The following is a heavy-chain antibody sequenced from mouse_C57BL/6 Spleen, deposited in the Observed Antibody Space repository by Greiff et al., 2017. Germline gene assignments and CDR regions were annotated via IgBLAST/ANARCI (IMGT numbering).Heavy chain of an antibody. V-gene: IGHV1-52*01. CDR3: GRGRSYEVGLFAY. J-gene: IGHJ3*01. D-gene: IGHD2-12*01. CDR1: GYTFTSYW. CDR2: IDPSDSET. Sequence: VQLQQPGAELVRPGSSVKLSCKASGYTFTSYWMHWVKQRPIRGLEWIGNIDPSDSETHYNQKFKDKATLTVDKSTSTAYMQLSSLTSEDAAVYYCGRGRSYEVGLFAYWGQGTLVTVSA.